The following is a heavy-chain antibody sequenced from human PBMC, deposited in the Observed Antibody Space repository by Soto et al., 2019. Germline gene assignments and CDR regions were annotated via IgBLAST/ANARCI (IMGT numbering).Heavy chain of an antibody. CDR3: ARSRRDRLF. J-gene: IGHJ4*02. CDR2: IYSGGST. CDR1: GFTVGSNS. V-gene: IGHV3-53*01. Sequence: RLSCAASGFTVGSNSMSWVSQAPGKGLEWVSVIYSGGSTYYADSVKGRFTISRDNRKNTLYLQMNSLRAEDTAVYYCARSRRDRLFWGQGTLDPVSS.